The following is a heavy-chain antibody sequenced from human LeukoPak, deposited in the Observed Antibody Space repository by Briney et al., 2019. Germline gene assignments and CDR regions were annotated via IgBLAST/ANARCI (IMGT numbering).Heavy chain of an antibody. J-gene: IGHJ4*02. CDR2: IIPIFGTA. CDR1: GGTFSSYA. CDR3: ARDLRPYYDILTGYYSGGY. Sequence: GASVKVSCKASGGTFSSYAISWVRQAPGQGLEWMGGIIPIFGTANYAQKFQGRVTITADESTSTAYMELSSLRSEDTAVYYCARDLRPYYDILTGYYSGGYWGQGTLVTVSS. V-gene: IGHV1-69*13. D-gene: IGHD3-9*01.